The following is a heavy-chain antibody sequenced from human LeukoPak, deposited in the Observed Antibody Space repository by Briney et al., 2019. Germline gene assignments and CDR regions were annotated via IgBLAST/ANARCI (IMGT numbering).Heavy chain of an antibody. CDR3: ARGGRYCSSTSCLREGFDY. J-gene: IGHJ4*02. D-gene: IGHD2-2*01. V-gene: IGHV5-51*01. Sequence: PGESLKISCKGSGYSFTSYWIGWVRQMPGKGLEWMGIIYPGDSDTRYSPSFQGRVIISADKSISTAYLQWSSLKASDTAMYYCARGGRYCSSTSCLREGFDYWGQGTLVTVSS. CDR2: IYPGDSDT. CDR1: GYSFTSYW.